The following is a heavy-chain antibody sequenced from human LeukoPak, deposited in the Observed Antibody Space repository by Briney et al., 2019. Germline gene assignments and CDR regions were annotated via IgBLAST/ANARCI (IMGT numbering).Heavy chain of an antibody. J-gene: IGHJ4*02. CDR2: ISGSGGST. V-gene: IGHV3-23*01. D-gene: IGHD6-13*01. CDR3: AKDRGSSWYLPPFDY. CDR1: GFTFSSYA. Sequence: GGSLRLSCAASGFTFSSYAMSWVRQAPGKGLEWVSAISGSGGSTYYADSVKGRFTISRDNSKNTLYLQMNSLRAEDTAVYYCAKDRGSSWYLPPFDYWGQGTLVTVSS.